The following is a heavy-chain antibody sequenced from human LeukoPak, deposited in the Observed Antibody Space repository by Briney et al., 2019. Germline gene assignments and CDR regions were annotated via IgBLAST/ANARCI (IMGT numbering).Heavy chain of an antibody. V-gene: IGHV4-59*01. D-gene: IGHD3-22*01. Sequence: ASETLSLTCTVSGGSIISYYWSWIRQPPGKGLEWIGYIYYSGSTNYNPSLKSRVTISVDTSKNQFSLKLSPVTAADTAVYYCARQVYYYDSSGYPIDYWGQGTLVTVSS. J-gene: IGHJ4*02. CDR2: IYYSGST. CDR3: ARQVYYYDSSGYPIDY. CDR1: GGSIISYY.